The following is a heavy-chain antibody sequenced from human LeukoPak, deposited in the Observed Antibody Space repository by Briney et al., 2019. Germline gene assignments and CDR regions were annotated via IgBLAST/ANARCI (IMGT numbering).Heavy chain of an antibody. V-gene: IGHV4-39*07. CDR2: IYYSGNT. J-gene: IGHJ6*02. CDR1: GGSISSTTYY. CDR3: ARDNPQTDYYYYYGMDV. Sequence: KPSETLSLTCIVSGGSISSTTYYWGWIRQPPGKRPEWIGSIYYSGNTYYNPSLKSRVTISVDTSKNQFSLKLSSVTAADTAVYYCARDNPQTDYYYYYGMDVWGQGTTVTVSS.